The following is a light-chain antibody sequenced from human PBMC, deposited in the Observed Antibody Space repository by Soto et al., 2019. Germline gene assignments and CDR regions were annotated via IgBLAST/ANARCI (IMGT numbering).Light chain of an antibody. CDR3: QHYNSYSEP. CDR2: KAS. CDR1: QSISSW. Sequence: IQMPQSPSTLSASVGDRVTITCRASQSISSWLAWYQQKPGKAPKLLIYKASTLKSGVPSRFSGSGSGTEFTLTISSLQPDDFATYYCQHYNSYSEPFGQGTKVDIK. J-gene: IGKJ1*01. V-gene: IGKV1-5*03.